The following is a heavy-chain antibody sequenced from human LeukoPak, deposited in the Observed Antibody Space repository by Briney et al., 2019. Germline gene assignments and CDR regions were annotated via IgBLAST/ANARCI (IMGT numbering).Heavy chain of an antibody. V-gene: IGHV4-30-2*01. CDR2: IYHSGST. CDR1: GGSIRSGGYS. J-gene: IGHJ4*02. CDR3: ARYCSGGSCYPGYFDY. D-gene: IGHD2-15*01. Sequence: SETLSLTCAVSGGSIRSGGYSWSWLRQPPGKGLEWIGYIYHSGSTYYNPSLKSRVTISVDRSKNQFSLKLSSVTAADTAVYYCARYCSGGSCYPGYFDYWGQGTLVTVSS.